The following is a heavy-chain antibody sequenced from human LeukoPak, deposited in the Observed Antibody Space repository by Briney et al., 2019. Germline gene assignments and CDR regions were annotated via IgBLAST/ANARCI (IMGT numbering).Heavy chain of an antibody. CDR2: MNPNSGNT. Sequence: GASVKVSCKAPGYTFFSYDINWVRRATGQGLEWMGWMNPNSGNTGYAQKFQGRVTMTRNTSISTACMELSSLRSEDTAVYYCARSQATGFDYWGQGTLVTVSS. J-gene: IGHJ4*02. CDR1: GYTFFSYD. V-gene: IGHV1-8*01. CDR3: ARSQATGFDY. D-gene: IGHD1-1*01.